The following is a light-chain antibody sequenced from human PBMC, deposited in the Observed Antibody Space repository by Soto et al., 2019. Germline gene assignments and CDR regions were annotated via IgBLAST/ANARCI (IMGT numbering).Light chain of an antibody. Sequence: DIQMTQSPSTLSASVGDRVTITCRASQSISSYLAWYQQKPGKAPKLLIYEASNLESGVPSRFSGSGSGTEFTLTISSLQPYDFATYYCQQSNNYPWTFGQGTKVDIK. CDR1: QSISSY. J-gene: IGKJ1*01. V-gene: IGKV1-5*03. CDR3: QQSNNYPWT. CDR2: EAS.